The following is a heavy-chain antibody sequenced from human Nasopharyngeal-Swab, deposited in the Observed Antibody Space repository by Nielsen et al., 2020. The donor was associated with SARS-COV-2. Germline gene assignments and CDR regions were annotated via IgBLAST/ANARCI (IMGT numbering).Heavy chain of an antibody. J-gene: IGHJ1*01. CDR3: ARGGWDLSEYFSH. D-gene: IGHD1-26*01. CDR2: ISAYMGKT. Sequence: ASVKVSCNSSGYTFLSYGISWVRQTPGQGLEWMGWISAYMGKTNYAQKFQDRVTMTTDTPTGTAYMELRNLRSDDTAVYYCARGGWDLSEYFSHWGQGTLVTVSS. CDR1: GYTFLSYG. V-gene: IGHV1-18*01.